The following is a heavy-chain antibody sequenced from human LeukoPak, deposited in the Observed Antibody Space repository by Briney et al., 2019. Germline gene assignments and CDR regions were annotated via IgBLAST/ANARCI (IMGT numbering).Heavy chain of an antibody. D-gene: IGHD4-17*01. J-gene: IGHJ1*01. CDR3: ARDMTTATTCYLQH. V-gene: IGHV3-21*06. Sequence: GGSLRLSCAAAGFTFSDYSMNWVRQAPGKGLEWVSSISSRSTYRYYADSVKGRFTISRDNAKNSLCLQMNSLRAEDTAVYYCARDMTTATTCYLQHWGQGTLVTVSS. CDR1: GFTFSDYS. CDR2: ISSRSTYR.